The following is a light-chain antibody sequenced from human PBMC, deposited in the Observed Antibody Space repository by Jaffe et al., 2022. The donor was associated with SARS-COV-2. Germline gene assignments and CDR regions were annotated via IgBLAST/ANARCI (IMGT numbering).Light chain of an antibody. V-gene: IGLV3-21*02. CDR2: DDT. J-gene: IGLJ3*02. CDR3: QLWDSSSDHQV. Sequence: SYVLTQPPSVSVAPGQTARITCGGNNIGSKSVHWYQQRPGQAPVLVVYDDTDRPSGIPKRFSGSNSGYTATLTISRVEAGDEADYYCQLWDSSSDHQVFGGGTKLTVL. CDR1: NIGSKS.